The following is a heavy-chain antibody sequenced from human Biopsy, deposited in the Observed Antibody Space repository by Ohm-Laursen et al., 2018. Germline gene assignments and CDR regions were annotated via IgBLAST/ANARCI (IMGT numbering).Heavy chain of an antibody. Sequence: ASVKVSCKASGYNFPTRYMHWVRQAPGQGLEWMAMINPRSGSTFYAQKFQDRVTMTRDTSTSTVYMELSSLRSEDTAVYYCAIDGNDFLTDYLKIDQWGQGTLVTVSS. CDR2: INPRSGST. J-gene: IGHJ4*02. CDR1: GYNFPTRY. V-gene: IGHV1-46*01. CDR3: AIDGNDFLTDYLKIDQ. D-gene: IGHD3-9*01.